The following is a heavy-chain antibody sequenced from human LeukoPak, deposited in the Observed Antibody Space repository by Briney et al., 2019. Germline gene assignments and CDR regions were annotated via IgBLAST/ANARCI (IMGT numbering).Heavy chain of an antibody. CDR3: AIAGYSSGWYHY. D-gene: IGHD6-19*01. CDR2: INPNSGGT. V-gene: IGHV1-2*02. CDR1: GYTFTDYF. J-gene: IGHJ4*02. Sequence: ASVKVSCKASGYTFTDYFMNWVRQAPGQGLEWMGWINPNSGGTNYAQKFQGRVTMTRDTSISTAYMELSRLRSDDTAVYYCAIAGYSSGWYHYWGQGTLVTVSS.